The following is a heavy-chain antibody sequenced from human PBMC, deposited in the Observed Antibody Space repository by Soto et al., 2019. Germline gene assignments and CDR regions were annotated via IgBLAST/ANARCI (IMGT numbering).Heavy chain of an antibody. J-gene: IGHJ5*02. CDR2: ISYDGSNE. CDR1: GFTFSSYA. V-gene: IGHV3-30-3*01. CDR3: ARDRRCGDERCYAGSWFDP. D-gene: IGHD2-21*01. Sequence: QVQLVESGGGVVQPGRSLRLSCAASGFTFSSYAMHWVRQAPGKGLEWVAVISYDGSNEYYADSVKGRLTISRDNSKNTLYLQMNSLRVEDTALYYCARDRRCGDERCYAGSWFDPWGQGTLVTVSS.